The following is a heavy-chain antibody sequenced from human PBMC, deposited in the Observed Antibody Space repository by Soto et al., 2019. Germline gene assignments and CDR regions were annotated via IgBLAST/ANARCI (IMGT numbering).Heavy chain of an antibody. J-gene: IGHJ4*02. CDR2: ITRSRSTI. V-gene: IGHV3-48*03. D-gene: IGHD3-9*01. CDR3: PRLSYDILTGSRGYLDY. CDR1: GFPFSSYE. Sequence: RGPLRLSCAASGFPFSSYELNWVRHAPRKGLEWISYITRSRSTIYYADSVKGRFTLSRDNAKDSLYLQINSLRAEDTAVYYYPRLSYDILTGSRGYLDYSGPGTVVTVSP.